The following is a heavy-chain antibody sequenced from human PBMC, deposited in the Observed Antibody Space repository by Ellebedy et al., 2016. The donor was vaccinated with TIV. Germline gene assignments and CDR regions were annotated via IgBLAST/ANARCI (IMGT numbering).Heavy chain of an antibody. V-gene: IGHV1-3*01. CDR1: GYTFTSYA. Sequence: AASVKVSCKASGYTFTSYAMHWVRQAPGQRLEWMGWINAGNGNTKYSQKLQARVTITRDTSASTVYMELSSLRSEDTAVYYCAREGREEDAVMAFLDYWGQGTLVTVSS. CDR2: INAGNGNT. J-gene: IGHJ4*02. D-gene: IGHD5-18*01. CDR3: AREGREEDAVMAFLDY.